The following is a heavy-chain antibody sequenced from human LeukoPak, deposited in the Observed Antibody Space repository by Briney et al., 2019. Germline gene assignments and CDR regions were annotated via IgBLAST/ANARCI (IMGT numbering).Heavy chain of an antibody. D-gene: IGHD6-6*01. J-gene: IGHJ6*02. V-gene: IGHV3-21*01. CDR1: GFTFSSYS. CDR3: ARAKTGYSSSSGYYYYGMDV. Sequence: GGSLRLSCAASGFTFSSYSMNWVRQAPGKGLEWVSSISSSSSYIYYADSVKGRFTISRDNAKNSLYLQMNSLRAEDTAVYYCARAKTGYSSSSGYYYYGMDVWGQGTTVTVSS. CDR2: ISSSSSYI.